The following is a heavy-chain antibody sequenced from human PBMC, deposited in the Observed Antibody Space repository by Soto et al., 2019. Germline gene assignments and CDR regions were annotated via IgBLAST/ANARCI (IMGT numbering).Heavy chain of an antibody. J-gene: IGHJ4*02. V-gene: IGHV5-51*01. D-gene: IGHD2-21*02. CDR3: ARPKGGNSAPIEY. CDR1: GYSLANYW. CDR2: IYPGDSDT. Sequence: PGESLKISCWGSGYSLANYWIGWVRQMPGKGLEWMGIIYPGDSDTRYSPSFQGQVTISADKSISTAYLQWSSLKASDTAMYYCARPKGGNSAPIEYWGQGTLVTVSS.